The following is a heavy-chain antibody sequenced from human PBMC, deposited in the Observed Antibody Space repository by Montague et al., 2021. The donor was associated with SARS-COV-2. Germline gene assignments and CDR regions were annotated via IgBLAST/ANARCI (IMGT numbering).Heavy chain of an antibody. J-gene: IGHJ3*02. CDR1: GFTFSSYA. D-gene: IGHD1-7*01. Sequence: SLRLSCPASGFTFSSYAMHWVRQAPGKGLEWMADISYAGSNKYYVDSVKGRFTISRDNSKNTLYLQMNSLRAEDTAVYYCATELELSAFDIWGQGTMVTVSS. V-gene: IGHV3-30*04. CDR3: ATELELSAFDI. CDR2: ISYAGSNK.